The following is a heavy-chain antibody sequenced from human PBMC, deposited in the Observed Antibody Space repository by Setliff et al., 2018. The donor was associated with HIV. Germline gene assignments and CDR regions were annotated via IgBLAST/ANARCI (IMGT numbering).Heavy chain of an antibody. Sequence: SETLSLTCTVSGYSLSSGFYWGWIRQSPGKGLEWIGSVYQSGSASYNSGSTSYNPSLKSRVTISVDTSKNQFSLKVTSVTAADTAVYYCARGVGGDEVVPDYFDYWGQGTLVTVSS. CDR3: ARGVGGDEVVPDYFDY. CDR1: GYSLSSGFY. J-gene: IGHJ4*02. V-gene: IGHV4-38-2*02. CDR2: VYQSGSASYNSGST. D-gene: IGHD3-16*01.